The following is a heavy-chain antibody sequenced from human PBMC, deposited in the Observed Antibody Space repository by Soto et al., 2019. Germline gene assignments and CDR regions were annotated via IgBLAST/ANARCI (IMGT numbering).Heavy chain of an antibody. CDR2: INHSGST. CDR3: ARGREQLVVHYYYYMDV. J-gene: IGHJ6*03. Sequence: SETLSLTCAVYGGSFSGYYWSWIRQPPGKGLEWIGEINHSGSTNYNPSLKSRVTISVDTSKNQFSLKLSPVTAADTAVYYCARGREQLVVHYYYYMDVWGKGTTVTVSS. D-gene: IGHD6-6*01. V-gene: IGHV4-34*01. CDR1: GGSFSGYY.